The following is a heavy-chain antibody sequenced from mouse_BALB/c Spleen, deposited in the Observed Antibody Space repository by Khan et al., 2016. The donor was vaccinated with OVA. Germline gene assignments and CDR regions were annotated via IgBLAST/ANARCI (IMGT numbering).Heavy chain of an antibody. J-gene: IGHJ4*01. V-gene: IGHV1-4*01. CDR3: AMDFQYYGSRGALDY. CDR1: GYTFTSYS. D-gene: IGHD1-1*01. Sequence: QVRLQQSGAELARPGASVKMSCKAAGYTFTSYSMHWIKQRPGQGLEWIGNINPSNAYTNYNQKFKDKATLTADKSSSTAYMQLSSLTSEDSAVYYCAMDFQYYGSRGALDYWGQGTSGTVSS. CDR2: INPSNAYT.